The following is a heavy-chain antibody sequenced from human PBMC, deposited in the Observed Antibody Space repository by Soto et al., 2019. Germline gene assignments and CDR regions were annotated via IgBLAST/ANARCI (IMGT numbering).Heavy chain of an antibody. CDR3: ARDGPVVPAAIDEYYYGMDV. CDR1: GFTFSSYA. Sequence: GGSLRLSCAASGFTFSSYAMHWVRQAPGKGLEWVAVISYDGSNKYYADSVKGRFTISRDNSKNTLYLQMNSLRAEDTAVYYCARDGPVVPAAIDEYYYGMDVWGQGTTVTVSS. J-gene: IGHJ6*01. CDR2: ISYDGSNK. V-gene: IGHV3-30-3*01. D-gene: IGHD2-2*02.